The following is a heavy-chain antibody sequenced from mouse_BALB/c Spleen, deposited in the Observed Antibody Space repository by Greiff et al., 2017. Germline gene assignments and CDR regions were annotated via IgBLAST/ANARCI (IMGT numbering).Heavy chain of an antibody. D-gene: IGHD2-14*01. CDR3: TRGYYRYDYYAMDY. CDR1: GYSFTGYT. CDR2: INPYNGGT. V-gene: IGHV1-18*01. Sequence: VQLQQSGPELVKPGASMKISCKASGYSFTGYTMNWVKQSHGKNLEWIGLINPYNGGTSYNQKFKGKATLTVDKSSSTAYMELLSLTSEDSAVYYCTRGYYRYDYYAMDYWGQGTSVTVSS. J-gene: IGHJ4*01.